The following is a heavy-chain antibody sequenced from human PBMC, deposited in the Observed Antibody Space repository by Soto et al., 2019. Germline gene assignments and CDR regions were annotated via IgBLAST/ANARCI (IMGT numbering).Heavy chain of an antibody. Sequence: GGSLRLSCAASGFTFNRYAMSWVRQAPGKGLEWSSGISVSGGTTYYADSGKGWFTISRDYSKNALYLQMNSLRAYDTALYYCANVPVRHYSSGSNYFENWRQETQVT. CDR3: ANVPVRHYSSGSNYFEN. J-gene: IGHJ4*01. CDR2: ISVSGGTT. CDR1: GFTFNRYA. D-gene: IGHD2-15*01. V-gene: IGHV3-23*01.